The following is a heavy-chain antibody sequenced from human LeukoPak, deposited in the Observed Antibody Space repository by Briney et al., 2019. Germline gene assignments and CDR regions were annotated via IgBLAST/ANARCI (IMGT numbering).Heavy chain of an antibody. CDR2: ISGSAITT. Sequence: PGGSLRLSCTTSGFTFSNYAMSWVPQAPGKGLKWVSSISGSAITTYYADSVKGRFAISRDNSKNTLYLQMTSLRAEDTAVYYCAKDQRFGDLDDYRGQGTLVTVSS. V-gene: IGHV3-23*01. CDR1: GFTFSNYA. D-gene: IGHD3-10*01. CDR3: AKDQRFGDLDDY. J-gene: IGHJ4*02.